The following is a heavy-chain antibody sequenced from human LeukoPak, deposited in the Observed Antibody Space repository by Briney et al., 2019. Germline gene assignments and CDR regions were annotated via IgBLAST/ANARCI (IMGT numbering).Heavy chain of an antibody. J-gene: IGHJ6*02. CDR2: IIPILGIA. Sequence: ASVTVSYKASGGTFNNYAISWVRQAPGQGGEWMGGIIPILGIANYAQKFQGRVTITADKSTSTAYMELSSLRSEDTAVYYCASDVLRYFDWSAPPTRYSYGMDVWGQGTTVTVSS. CDR1: GGTFNNYA. V-gene: IGHV1-69*10. CDR3: ASDVLRYFDWSAPPTRYSYGMDV. D-gene: IGHD3-9*01.